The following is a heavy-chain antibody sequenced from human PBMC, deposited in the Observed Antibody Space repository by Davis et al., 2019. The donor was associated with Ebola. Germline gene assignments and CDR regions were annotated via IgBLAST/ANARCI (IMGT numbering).Heavy chain of an antibody. CDR3: ARLRGFDY. V-gene: IGHV3-21*04. CDR1: GFTFSSNS. Sequence: GESLKISCAASGFTFSSNSMNWVRQAPGKGLEWVSFISSSSNYIYYADSVKGRFTVSRDNAKNSLYLQMNSLRAEDTAVYYCARLRGFDYWGQGTLVTVSS. J-gene: IGHJ4*02. CDR2: ISSSSNYI.